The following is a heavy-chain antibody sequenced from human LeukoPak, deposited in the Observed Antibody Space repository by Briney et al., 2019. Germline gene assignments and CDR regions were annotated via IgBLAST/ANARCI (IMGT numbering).Heavy chain of an antibody. Sequence: PGGSLRLSCAAPGFIFSSYAMSWVRQAPGKGLEWVSAISGSGGTGTYYADSVKGRFTISRDNSKNTLYLQMNSLRAEDTAVYYCATAGYSYGYYYGMDVWGQGTTVTVSS. CDR3: ATAGYSYGYYYGMDV. CDR1: GFIFSSYA. J-gene: IGHJ6*02. D-gene: IGHD5-18*01. V-gene: IGHV3-23*01. CDR2: ISGSGGTGT.